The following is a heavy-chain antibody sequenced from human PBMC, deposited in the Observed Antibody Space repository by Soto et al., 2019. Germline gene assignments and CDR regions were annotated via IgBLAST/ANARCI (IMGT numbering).Heavy chain of an antibody. Sequence: SETLSLTCTVSGGSISSYYWSWIRQPPGKGLEWIGYIYYSGSTNYNPSLKSRVTISVDTSKNQFSLKLSSVTAADTAVYYCAREEVADPEYNWFDPWGQGTLVTVSS. CDR2: IYYSGST. V-gene: IGHV4-59*01. J-gene: IGHJ5*02. CDR1: GGSISSYY. D-gene: IGHD2-15*01. CDR3: AREEVADPEYNWFDP.